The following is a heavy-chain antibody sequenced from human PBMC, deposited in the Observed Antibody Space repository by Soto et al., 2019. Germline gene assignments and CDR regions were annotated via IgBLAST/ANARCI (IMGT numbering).Heavy chain of an antibody. J-gene: IGHJ4*02. CDR2: IWYDGSNK. D-gene: IGHD3-10*01. Sequence: GGSLRLSCAASGFTFSSYGMHWVRQAPGKGLEWVAVIWYDGSNKYYADSVKGRFTISRDNSKNTLYLQMNSLRAEDTAVYYCARTDYGSGSYRFPSNSHIDYWGQGTLVTVSS. V-gene: IGHV3-33*01. CDR3: ARTDYGSGSYRFPSNSHIDY. CDR1: GFTFSSYG.